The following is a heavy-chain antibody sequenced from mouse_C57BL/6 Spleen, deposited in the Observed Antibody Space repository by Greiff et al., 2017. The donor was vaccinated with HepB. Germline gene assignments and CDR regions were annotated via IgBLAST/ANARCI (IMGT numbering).Heavy chain of an antibody. CDR1: GYSITSGYY. V-gene: IGHV3-6*01. Sequence: EVQLVESGPGLVKPSQSLSLTCSVTGYSITSGYYWNWIRQFPGNKLEWMGYISYDGSNNYNPSLKNRISITRDTSKNQFFLKLNSVTTEDTATYYCARLYYSNRGYFDAWGTGTTVTVSS. CDR2: ISYDGSN. D-gene: IGHD2-5*01. J-gene: IGHJ1*03. CDR3: ARLYYSNRGYFDA.